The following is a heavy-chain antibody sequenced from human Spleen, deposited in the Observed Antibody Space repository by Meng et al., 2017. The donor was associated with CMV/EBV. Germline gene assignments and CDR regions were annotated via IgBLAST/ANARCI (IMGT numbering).Heavy chain of an antibody. CDR2: ISSDSTYI. D-gene: IGHD2-2*01. J-gene: IGHJ3*02. Sequence: GGSLRLSCAASGFTFSSYPMKWVRQAPGKGLEWVSSISSDSTYIYYADSVKGRFTISRDNAKNSLYLQMNSLRAADTAVYYCAREGGNEGYCSSTRCQYGNDAFDIWGQGTMVTVSS. CDR1: GFTFSSYP. V-gene: IGHV3-21*01. CDR3: AREGGNEGYCSSTRCQYGNDAFDI.